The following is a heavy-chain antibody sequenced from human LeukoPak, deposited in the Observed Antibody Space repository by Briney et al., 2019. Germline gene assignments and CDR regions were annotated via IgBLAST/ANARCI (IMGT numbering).Heavy chain of an antibody. D-gene: IGHD3-22*01. CDR1: GGSISSFY. Sequence: SETLSLTCTVSGGSISSFYWSWIRQPPGKGLEWIGYIYYNGNTNYNPSLKSRVTISLDTSKNQFSLKLSSVTVADTAVYYCARHPPRDSSGNDAFDIWGQGTMVTVSS. V-gene: IGHV4-59*08. CDR3: ARHPPRDSSGNDAFDI. J-gene: IGHJ3*02. CDR2: IYYNGNT.